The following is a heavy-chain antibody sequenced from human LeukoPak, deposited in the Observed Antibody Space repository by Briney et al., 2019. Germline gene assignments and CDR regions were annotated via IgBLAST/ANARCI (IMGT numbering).Heavy chain of an antibody. V-gene: IGHV3-11*01. D-gene: IGHD3-3*01. CDR3: ARDSITIFGVVITNYYYYGMDV. CDR1: GFTFSDYY. Sequence: PGGSLRLSCAASGFTFSDYYMSWIRQAPGKGLEWVSYISSSGSTIYYADSVKGRFTISRDNAKNSLYLQMNSLRAEDTAVYYCARDSITIFGVVITNYYYYGMDVWGQGTTVTVSS. CDR2: ISSSGSTI. J-gene: IGHJ6*02.